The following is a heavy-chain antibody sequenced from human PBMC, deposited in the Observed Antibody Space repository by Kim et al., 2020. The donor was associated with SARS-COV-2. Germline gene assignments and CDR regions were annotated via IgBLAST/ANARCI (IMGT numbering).Heavy chain of an antibody. CDR2: IYYSGST. Sequence: SETLSLTCTVSGGSISSYYWSWIRQPPGKGLEWIGYIYYSGSTNYNPSLKSRVTISVDTSKNQFSLKLSSVTAADTAVYYCARGPYYYGSGSYPPVYYYYGMDVWGQGTTVTVSS. J-gene: IGHJ6*02. D-gene: IGHD3-10*01. CDR1: GGSISSYY. CDR3: ARGPYYYGSGSYPPVYYYYGMDV. V-gene: IGHV4-59*08.